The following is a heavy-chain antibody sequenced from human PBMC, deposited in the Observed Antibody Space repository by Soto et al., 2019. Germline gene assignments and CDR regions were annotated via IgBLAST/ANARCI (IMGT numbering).Heavy chain of an antibody. Sequence: QLQLQESGPGLLKPSETLSLTCSVSGGSISSSSYNWDWIRQPPGKGLEWIGTIYYNGDTDYNPSLTSRASICVDASDYQFSLKLSSVTAADTSIYYCARCSGNAFDIWGHGTRVTVSP. CDR1: GGSISSSSYN. CDR3: ARCSGNAFDI. J-gene: IGHJ3*02. V-gene: IGHV4-39*01. CDR2: IYYNGDT.